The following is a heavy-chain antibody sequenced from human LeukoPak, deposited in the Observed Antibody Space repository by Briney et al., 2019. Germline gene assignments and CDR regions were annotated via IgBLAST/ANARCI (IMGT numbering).Heavy chain of an antibody. CDR1: GFTFSSYW. CDR3: ARGRPHGNDY. J-gene: IGHJ4*02. CDR2: IASDGSST. D-gene: IGHD4-23*01. V-gene: IGHV3-74*01. Sequence: GGSLRLSCAASGFTFSSYWMNWVRQAPGKGLVWVSRIASDGSSTTYADSVKGRFSVSRDNAKNTLYLQMNSLRVEDTAVYYCARGRPHGNDYWGQGTLVTVS.